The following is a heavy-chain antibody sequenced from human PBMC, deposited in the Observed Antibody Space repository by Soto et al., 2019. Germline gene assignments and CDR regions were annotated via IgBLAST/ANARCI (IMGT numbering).Heavy chain of an antibody. D-gene: IGHD5-12*01. CDR2: IHYTGNT. Sequence: QVQLQESGPGLVKSSQTLSLTCTVSGVSISDGGYYWSWIRQHPGKGLEWIGYIHYTGNTNYNPSLTRHIIMSVDTSRHQFTLELTSVTAADTAVYFCARLGGWQRYYFDYWGQGTLVSVSS. CDR3: ARLGGWQRYYFDY. V-gene: IGHV4-31*01. J-gene: IGHJ4*02. CDR1: GVSISDGGYY.